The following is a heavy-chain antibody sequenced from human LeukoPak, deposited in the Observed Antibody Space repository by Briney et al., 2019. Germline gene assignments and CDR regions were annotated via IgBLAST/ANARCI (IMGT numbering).Heavy chain of an antibody. J-gene: IGHJ5*02. CDR3: ARAMPHDWFDP. CDR2: ISSSSSTI. Sequence: GGSLRLSCAASGFTFSSYSMNWVRQAPGKGLEWVSYISSSSSTIYYADSVKGRFTISRDNAKNTLYLQMNSLRVDDTAVYYCARAMPHDWFDPWGQGSLVTVSS. D-gene: IGHD2-2*01. V-gene: IGHV3-48*04. CDR1: GFTFSSYS.